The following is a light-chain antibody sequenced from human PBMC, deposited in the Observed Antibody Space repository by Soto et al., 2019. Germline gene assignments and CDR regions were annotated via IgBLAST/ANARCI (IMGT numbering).Light chain of an antibody. Sequence: DIQMTQSPSTLSASVGDRVTITCWASQSISSWLAWYQQKPGKAPKLLIYDASSLESGVPSRFSGSGSGTEFTLTISSLQPDDFATYYCRQYNSYSWTFGQGTKVDIK. CDR3: RQYNSYSWT. CDR1: QSISSW. CDR2: DAS. V-gene: IGKV1-5*01. J-gene: IGKJ1*01.